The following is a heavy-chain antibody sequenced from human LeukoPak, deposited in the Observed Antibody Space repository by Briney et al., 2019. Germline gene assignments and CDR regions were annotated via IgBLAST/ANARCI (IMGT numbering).Heavy chain of an antibody. CDR1: GYTFTGYY. Sequence: GASVKVSCKASGYTFTGYYMHWVRQAPGQGLEWMGIINPSGGSTSYAQKFQGRVTMTRDTSTSTVYMELSSLRSEDTAAYYCAREDRSGSYHHAFEIWGQGTMVTVSS. CDR3: AREDRSGSYHHAFEI. D-gene: IGHD3-10*01. V-gene: IGHV1-46*01. J-gene: IGHJ3*02. CDR2: INPSGGST.